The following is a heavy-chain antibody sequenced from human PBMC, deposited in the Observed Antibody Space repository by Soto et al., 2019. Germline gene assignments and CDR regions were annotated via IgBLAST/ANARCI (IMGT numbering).Heavy chain of an antibody. Sequence: GGSLRLSCAASGFTFSSYAMHWVRQAPGKGLEWVAVISYDGSNKYYADSVKGRFTISRDNSKNTLYLQMNSLRAEDTAVYYCARDWPIFGVATPGHAFDIWGQGTMVTVSS. CDR3: ARDWPIFGVATPGHAFDI. V-gene: IGHV3-30-3*01. CDR1: GFTFSSYA. J-gene: IGHJ3*02. CDR2: ISYDGSNK. D-gene: IGHD3-3*01.